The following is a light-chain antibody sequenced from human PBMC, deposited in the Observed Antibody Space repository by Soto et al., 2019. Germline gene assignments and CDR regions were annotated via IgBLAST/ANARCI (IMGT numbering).Light chain of an antibody. CDR1: SSDVGGYNY. V-gene: IGLV2-14*01. J-gene: IGLJ1*01. Sequence: QSVLTQPTSVCVSPGQSITISCTGTSSDVGGYNYVSWYQQHPGKAPKLMIYEVSHRPSVVSNRFSGSKSGNTASLTISGLQAEDEADYYCSSYTSSSPYVFGTGTKVTVL. CDR3: SSYTSSSPYV. CDR2: EVS.